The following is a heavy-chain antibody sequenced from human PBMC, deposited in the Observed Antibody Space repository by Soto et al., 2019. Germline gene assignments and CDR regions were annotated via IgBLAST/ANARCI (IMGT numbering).Heavy chain of an antibody. Sequence: PGESLKISCKGSGYSFPTYWLAWVRQMPGKGLEWMGIIYPGDSDARYSPSFQGQVTMSADDSKNTLYLQMNSLKTEDTAVYYCTTDRSQIVVVYDAFDIWGQGTMVTVSS. CDR1: GYSFPTYW. J-gene: IGHJ3*02. V-gene: IGHV5-51*01. D-gene: IGHD3-22*01. CDR3: TTDRSQIVVVYDAFDI. CDR2: IYPGDSDA.